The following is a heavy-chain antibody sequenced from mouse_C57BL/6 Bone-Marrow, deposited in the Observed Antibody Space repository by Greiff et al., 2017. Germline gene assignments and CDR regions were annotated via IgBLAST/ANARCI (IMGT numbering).Heavy chain of an antibody. CDR3: AWLLPFAY. D-gene: IGHD2-3*01. J-gene: IGHJ3*01. CDR2: ISDGGSYT. V-gene: IGHV5-4*03. CDR1: GFTFSSYA. Sequence: EVKLMESGGGLVKPGGSLKLSCAASGFTFSSYAMSWVRQTPEKRLEWVATISDGGSYTYYPDNVKGRFTISRDNAKNDLYLQMSHLKSEDTAMYYCAWLLPFAYWGQGTLGTVSA.